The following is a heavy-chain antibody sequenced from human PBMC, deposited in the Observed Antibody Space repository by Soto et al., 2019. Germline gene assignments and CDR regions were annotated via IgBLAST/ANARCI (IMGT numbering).Heavy chain of an antibody. J-gene: IGHJ6*02. Sequence: PGESLKISCKGSGYSFTSYWIGWVRQMPGKGLEWMGIIYPGDSDTRYSPSFQGQVTISADKSISTAYLQWSSLKASDTAMYYCAREGYCRRTSCYNYYYYGMDVWGQGTTVTVSS. D-gene: IGHD2-2*02. V-gene: IGHV5-51*01. CDR2: IYPGDSDT. CDR3: AREGYCRRTSCYNYYYYGMDV. CDR1: GYSFTSYW.